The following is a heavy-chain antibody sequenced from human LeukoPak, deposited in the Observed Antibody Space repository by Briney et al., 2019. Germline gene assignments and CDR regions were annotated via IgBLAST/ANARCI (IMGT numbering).Heavy chain of an antibody. CDR2: ISGSGGST. CDR3: AKDQFFPTYYDFWSGYYGMDV. J-gene: IGHJ6*03. V-gene: IGHV3-23*01. CDR1: GFTFSSYA. D-gene: IGHD3-3*01. Sequence: GGSLRLSCAASGFTFSSYAMSWVRQAPGKGLEWVSAISGSGGSTYYADSVKGRFTISRDNSKNTLYLQMNSLRAEDTAVYYCAKDQFFPTYYDFWSGYYGMDVWGKGTTVTVSS.